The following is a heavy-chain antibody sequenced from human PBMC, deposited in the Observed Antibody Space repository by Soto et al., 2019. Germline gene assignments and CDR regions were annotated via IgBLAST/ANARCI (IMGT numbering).Heavy chain of an antibody. V-gene: IGHV1-2*04. CDR2: INPNSGGT. D-gene: IGHD3-3*01. CDR1: GYIFTGYY. J-gene: IGHJ4*02. Sequence: GASSEVSCKASGYIFTGYYMHWVRQAPGQGLEWMGWINPNSGGTNYAQKFQGWVTMTRDTSISTAYMELSRLRSDDTAMYYCARHLERVADYWGQGTLVTVSS. CDR3: ARHLERVADY.